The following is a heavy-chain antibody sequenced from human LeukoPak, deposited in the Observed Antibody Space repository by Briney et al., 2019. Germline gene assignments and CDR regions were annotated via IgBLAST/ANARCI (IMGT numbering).Heavy chain of an antibody. CDR3: ARTYDFGIGPPGDAFDN. J-gene: IGHJ3*02. CDR1: GFTFSSYA. Sequence: GGSLRLSCAASGFTFSSYAMSWVRQAPGKGLEWIAFIRGRSDTTYYADSVQGRFTISRDNAEDSVYLQMNSLRVEDTAVYYCARTYDFGIGPPGDAFDNWGQGTLVTVFS. D-gene: IGHD3-3*01. V-gene: IGHV3-48*01. CDR2: IRGRSDTT.